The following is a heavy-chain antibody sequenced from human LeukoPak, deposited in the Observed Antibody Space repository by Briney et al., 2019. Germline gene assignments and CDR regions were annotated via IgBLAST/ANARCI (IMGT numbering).Heavy chain of an antibody. CDR2: IRSKAYGGTT. CDR3: TRDGVVPAAIAFDY. Sequence: GGSLRLSCTASGFTFGDYAMSWFRQAPGKGLEWVGFIRSKAYGGTTEYAASVKGRFTISRDDSKSIAYLQMNSLKTEDTAVYYCTRDGVVPAAIAFDYWGQGTLVTVSS. V-gene: IGHV3-49*03. D-gene: IGHD2-2*01. J-gene: IGHJ4*02. CDR1: GFTFGDYA.